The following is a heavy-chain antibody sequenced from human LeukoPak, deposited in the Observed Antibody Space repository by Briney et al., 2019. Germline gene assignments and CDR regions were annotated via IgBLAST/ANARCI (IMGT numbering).Heavy chain of an antibody. CDR2: ISGSGGST. Sequence: GGSLRLSCAASGFTFSSYAMSWVRQAPGKGLEWVSAISGSGGSTYYADSVKGRFTIPRDNSKNTLYLQMNSLRAEDTAVYYCARPNDFWSGYDSEYYFDYWGQGTLVTVSS. J-gene: IGHJ4*02. CDR1: GFTFSSYA. CDR3: ARPNDFWSGYDSEYYFDY. D-gene: IGHD3-3*01. V-gene: IGHV3-23*01.